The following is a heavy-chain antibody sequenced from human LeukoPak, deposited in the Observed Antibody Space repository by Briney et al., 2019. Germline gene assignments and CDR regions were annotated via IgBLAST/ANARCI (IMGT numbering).Heavy chain of an antibody. D-gene: IGHD1-26*01. CDR2: ISGSGGST. CDR3: AKGCGSYLCLLDY. J-gene: IGHJ4*02. CDR1: GFTFSSYA. V-gene: IGHV3-23*01. Sequence: GGSLRLSCAASGFTFSSYAMSWVRRAPGKGLEWVSGISGSGGSTYYADSVKGRFTISRDNSKNTLYLQINSLRAEDTAVYYCAKGCGSYLCLLDYWGQGTLVTVSS.